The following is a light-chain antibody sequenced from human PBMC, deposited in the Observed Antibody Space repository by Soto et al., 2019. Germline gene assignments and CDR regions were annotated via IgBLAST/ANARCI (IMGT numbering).Light chain of an antibody. Sequence: EIVLTQSPATLSLSPGERATLSCRASQSVSSSYIAWYQQKRGQAPRRLIYGASIRATGIPDRFSGSGSGTDFTLTISRLEPEDFAVYYCQQYGSSPWTFGQGTKVDI. CDR1: QSVSSSY. V-gene: IGKV3-20*01. CDR3: QQYGSSPWT. J-gene: IGKJ1*01. CDR2: GAS.